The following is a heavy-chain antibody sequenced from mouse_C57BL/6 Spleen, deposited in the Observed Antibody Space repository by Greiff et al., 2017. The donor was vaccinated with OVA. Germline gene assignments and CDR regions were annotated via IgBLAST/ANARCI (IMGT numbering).Heavy chain of an antibody. CDR1: GFTFSDYG. J-gene: IGHJ4*01. V-gene: IGHV5-17*01. Sequence: EVQLVESGGGLVKPGGSLKLSCAASGFTFSDYGMHWVRQAPEKGLEWVAYISSGSSTIYYADTVKGRFTISRDNAKNTLFLQMTSLRSEDTAMYYCAMPPRFYYAMDYWGQGTSVTVSS. CDR2: ISSGSSTI. CDR3: AMPPRFYYAMDY.